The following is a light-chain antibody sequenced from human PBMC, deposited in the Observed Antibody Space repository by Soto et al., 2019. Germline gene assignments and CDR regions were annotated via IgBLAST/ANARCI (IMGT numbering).Light chain of an antibody. J-gene: IGKJ4*01. CDR3: QQSDYIPLT. CDR1: QSIRY. V-gene: IGKV1-39*01. Sequence: DIQMTQSPSSLSASVGDRVTITCRASQSIRYLNWYQQIPWKAPKLLISAASNLQSGVPSRFSGSGSGTDFSLTINTLQREDFATYYCQQSDYIPLTFGGGTKVEIK. CDR2: AAS.